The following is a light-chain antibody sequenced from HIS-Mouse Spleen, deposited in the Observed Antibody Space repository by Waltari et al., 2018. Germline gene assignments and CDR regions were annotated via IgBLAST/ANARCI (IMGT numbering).Light chain of an antibody. CDR2: DAY. CDR1: QNIRNY. CDR3: QQYDNLHRLT. V-gene: IGKV1-33*01. J-gene: IGKJ3*01. Sequence: DIQMTQSPSSLSASVGDRVTITCQASQNIRNYLNWYQQKPGKAPKLLIYDAYNLETGVPSSFSGSGSGTDFTFTISSLQPEDIATYYCQQYDNLHRLTFGPGTKVDIK.